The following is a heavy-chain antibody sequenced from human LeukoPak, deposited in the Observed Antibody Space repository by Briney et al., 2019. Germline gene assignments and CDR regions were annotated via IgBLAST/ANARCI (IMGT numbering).Heavy chain of an antibody. J-gene: IGHJ4*02. Sequence: SETLSLTCTVSGGSISSGDYYWSWIRQPPGKGLEWIGYIYYSGSTYYNPSLKSRATISVDTSKNQFSLKLSSVTAADTAVYYCDRVWLRYTFDYWGQGTLVTVSS. CDR2: IYYSGST. D-gene: IGHD5-12*01. CDR3: DRVWLRYTFDY. CDR1: GGSISSGDYY. V-gene: IGHV4-30-4*08.